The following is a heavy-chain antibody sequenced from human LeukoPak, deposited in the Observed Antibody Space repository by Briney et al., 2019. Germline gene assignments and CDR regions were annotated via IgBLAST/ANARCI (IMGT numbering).Heavy chain of an antibody. Sequence: GASVKVSCKASGGTFSSYTISWVRQAPGQGLEWMGRIIPILGIANYAQKFQGRVTITADKSTSTAYMEQSSLRSEDTAVYYCAEVVATFRENWFDPWGQGTLVTVSS. V-gene: IGHV1-69*02. CDR1: GGTFSSYT. J-gene: IGHJ5*02. CDR3: AEVVATFRENWFDP. D-gene: IGHD2-2*01. CDR2: IIPILGIA.